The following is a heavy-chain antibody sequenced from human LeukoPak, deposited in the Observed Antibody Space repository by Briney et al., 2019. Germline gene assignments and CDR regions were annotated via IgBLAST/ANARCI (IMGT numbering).Heavy chain of an antibody. CDR1: GFTFSSYW. J-gene: IGHJ5*02. CDR2: INTDGSTT. CDR3: ARLGSSSCNWFDP. D-gene: IGHD6-13*01. Sequence: GGSLRLSCAASGFTFSSYWMHWVRQVPGKGPVWVSRINTDGSTTNYADSVKGRITISRDNAKNTLYLQMNSLRVEDTAVYYCARLGSSSCNWFDPWGQGTLVTVSS. V-gene: IGHV3-74*01.